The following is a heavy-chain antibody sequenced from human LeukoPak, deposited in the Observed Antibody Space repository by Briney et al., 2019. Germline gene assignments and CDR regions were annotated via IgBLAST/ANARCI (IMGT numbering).Heavy chain of an antibody. D-gene: IGHD6-13*01. J-gene: IGHJ5*02. CDR2: ISSSSSYI. Sequence: GGSLRLSCAASGFTFSIYSMNWVRQAPGKGLEWVSSISSSSSYIYYADSVKGRFTISRDNAKNSLYLQMNSLRAEDTAVYYCARDRRSSSRNWFDPWGQGTLVTVSS. CDR3: ARDRRSSSRNWFDP. V-gene: IGHV3-21*01. CDR1: GFTFSIYS.